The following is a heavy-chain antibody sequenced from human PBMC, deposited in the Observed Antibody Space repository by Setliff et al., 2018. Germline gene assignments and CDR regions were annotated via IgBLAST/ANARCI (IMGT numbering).Heavy chain of an antibody. V-gene: IGHV1-46*01. Sequence: ASVKVSCKASGYTFSRNYITWVRQAPGLGLEWMGTINPSSGRTSYAQKFQGRVTMTRDTSTSTVYMDMSSLRSEDTAVYYCARDVFPYHYEGAFDIWGQGTMVTVSS. CDR1: GYTFSRNY. CDR2: INPSSGRT. CDR3: ARDVFPYHYEGAFDI. J-gene: IGHJ3*02. D-gene: IGHD3-22*01.